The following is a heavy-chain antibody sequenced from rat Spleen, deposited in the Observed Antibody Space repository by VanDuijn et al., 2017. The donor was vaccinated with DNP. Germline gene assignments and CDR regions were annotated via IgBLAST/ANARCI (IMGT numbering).Heavy chain of an antibody. D-gene: IGHD1-11*01. Sequence: EVQLVESGGGLVQPGRSLKLSCAASGFTFSDYYMAWVRQAPTEGLEWVAYIRYDGGRNYYGDSVKGRFTISRDNARSTLYLQMNSVRSEDMATYYCARDAGGPFDYWGQGVMVTVSS. CDR2: IRYDGGRN. J-gene: IGHJ2*01. CDR3: ARDAGGPFDY. V-gene: IGHV5-22*01. CDR1: GFTFSDYY.